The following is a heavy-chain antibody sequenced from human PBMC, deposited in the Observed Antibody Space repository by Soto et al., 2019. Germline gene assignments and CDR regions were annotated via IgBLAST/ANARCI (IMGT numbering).Heavy chain of an antibody. V-gene: IGHV3-23*01. CDR2: ISSSGDSA. J-gene: IGHJ3*02. D-gene: IGHD4-17*01. Sequence: PGGALRLSGAASGFIFSTYAMNWVRQAPGKGLEWVSAISSSGDSAYYAESVRGRFTISRDNSINTLYLQMRSLRPDDTAVYYCAHPRGYGIFDAVDIWGQGTMVTVS. CDR3: AHPRGYGIFDAVDI. CDR1: GFIFSTYA.